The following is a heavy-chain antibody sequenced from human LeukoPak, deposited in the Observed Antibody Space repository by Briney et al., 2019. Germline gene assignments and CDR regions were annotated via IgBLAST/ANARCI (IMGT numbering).Heavy chain of an antibody. Sequence: SETLSLTCSVSGGSISSYYWNWIRQTPGKGLEWIGYIYYSGSTNYNPSLKSRVTISVDTSKNQFSLKLSSVTAADTAVYYCATLYGSGSYRDYWGQGTLVTVSS. CDR1: GGSISSYY. J-gene: IGHJ4*02. D-gene: IGHD3-10*01. CDR2: IYYSGST. CDR3: ATLYGSGSYRDY. V-gene: IGHV4-59*01.